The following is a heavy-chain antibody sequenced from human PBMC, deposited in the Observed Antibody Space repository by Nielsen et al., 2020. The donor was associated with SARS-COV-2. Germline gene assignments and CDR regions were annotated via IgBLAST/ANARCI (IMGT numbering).Heavy chain of an antibody. Sequence: GESLKISCAASGFTFDHYAMHWVRQVPGKGLEWVSSITSRSSHMYYADSVKGRFTISRDNAKNSLYLQMNSLRAEDTAVYYCAKVQGYSDSAGSGGPLDYWGQGTLVTVSS. J-gene: IGHJ4*02. V-gene: IGHV3-21*01. CDR3: AKVQGYSDSAGSGGPLDY. CDR1: GFTFDHYA. CDR2: ITSRSSHM. D-gene: IGHD3-22*01.